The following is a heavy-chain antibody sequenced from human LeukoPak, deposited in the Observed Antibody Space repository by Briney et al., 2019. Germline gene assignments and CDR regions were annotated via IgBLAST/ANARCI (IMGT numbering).Heavy chain of an antibody. V-gene: IGHV4-59*01. CDR2: IYYSGST. D-gene: IGHD1-14*01. J-gene: IGHJ3*01. Sequence: SETLSLTCTVSGGSISSYYWSWIRQPPGKGLEWIGDIYYSGSTNYNPSLKSRVTISVDTSNNQFSLKLSSVTAADTAVYYCARAPTRASTFEVWGQGTMVTVSS. CDR1: GGSISSYY. CDR3: ARAPTRASTFEV.